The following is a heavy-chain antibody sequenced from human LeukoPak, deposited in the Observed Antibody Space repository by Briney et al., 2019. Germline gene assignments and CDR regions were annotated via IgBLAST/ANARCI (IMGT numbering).Heavy chain of an antibody. CDR1: GFTFSNSA. D-gene: IGHD2-15*01. J-gene: IGHJ4*02. V-gene: IGHV3-23*01. CDR3: AKEYCSGGSCYCSR. Sequence: GGSLRPSCAASGFTFSNSAMSWVRHAPGKGLEWVSAISGSGGSKYYADSVKGRFTISRDNSKNTLYLQMNSLRAEDTAVYYCAKEYCSGGSCYCSRWGQGTLVTVSS. CDR2: ISGSGGSK.